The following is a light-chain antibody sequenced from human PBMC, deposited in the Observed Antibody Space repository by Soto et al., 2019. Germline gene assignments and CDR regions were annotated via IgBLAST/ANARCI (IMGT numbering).Light chain of an antibody. J-gene: IGLJ1*01. CDR2: EVS. Sequence: QSALTQPASVSGSPGQSITISCTGTSSDVGGYNYVSWYQQPPGKAPKLIIYEVSNRPSGVSNRFSGSKSGNTASLTISGLLAEDEADYYCSSYTSSSTLYVLGTGTKLTVL. CDR1: SSDVGGYNY. V-gene: IGLV2-14*01. CDR3: SSYTSSSTLYV.